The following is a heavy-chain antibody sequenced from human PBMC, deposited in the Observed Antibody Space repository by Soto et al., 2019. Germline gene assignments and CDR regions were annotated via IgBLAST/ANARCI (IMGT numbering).Heavy chain of an antibody. V-gene: IGHV4-39*01. CDR2: IYYSGST. J-gene: IGHJ4*02. CDR1: GGSISSSSYY. D-gene: IGHD1-26*01. Sequence: LSLTCTVSGGSISSSSYYWGWIRQPPGKGLEWIGSIYYSGSTYYNPSLKSRVTISVDTSKNQFSLKLSSVTAADTAVYYCARRNSGSYSSYYFDYCGQGTLVTVSS. CDR3: ARRNSGSYSSYYFDY.